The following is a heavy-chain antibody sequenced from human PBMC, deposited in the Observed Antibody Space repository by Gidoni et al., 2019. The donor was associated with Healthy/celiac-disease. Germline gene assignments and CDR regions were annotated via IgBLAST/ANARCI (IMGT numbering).Heavy chain of an antibody. D-gene: IGHD3-9*01. Sequence: QVQLVESGGGVVQPGRSLRLSCAASGFTFSSYGMHWVRQAPGKGLEWVTFISYDGSNKNYAEFVKGRFTISRDNAKNTLYLQMNSLRAEDTAVYYCARRRYVISDYFDYWGQGTLVTVSS. CDR2: ISYDGSNK. V-gene: IGHV3-33*05. CDR3: ARRRYVISDYFDY. CDR1: GFTFSSYG. J-gene: IGHJ4*02.